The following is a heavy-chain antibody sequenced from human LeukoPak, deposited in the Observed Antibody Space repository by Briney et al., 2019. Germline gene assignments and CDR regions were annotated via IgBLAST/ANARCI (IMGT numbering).Heavy chain of an antibody. CDR3: ARDPFYDSSGYYGGH. V-gene: IGHV3-48*02. D-gene: IGHD3-22*01. CDR1: GFTFSSYA. CDR2: ISSSSSTI. Sequence: GGSLRLSCAASGFTFSSYAMSWVRQAPGKGLEWVSYISSSSSTIYYADSVKGRFTISRDNAKNSLYLQMNSLRDEDTAVYYCARDPFYDSSGYYGGHWGQGTLVTVSS. J-gene: IGHJ4*02.